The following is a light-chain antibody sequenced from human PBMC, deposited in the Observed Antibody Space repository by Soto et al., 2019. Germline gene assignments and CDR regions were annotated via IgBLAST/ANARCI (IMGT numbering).Light chain of an antibody. CDR3: QQSHNWPRT. CDR1: QSVSSSY. V-gene: IGKV3D-20*02. Sequence: SLGTLSLYTVNRANLSCSGSQSVSSSYLAWYQQKPGQAPRLLIYGASSRATGIPDRFSGSGSGTDFTLTISRLEPEDFAVYYCQQSHNWPRTVGQGSKVEIK. CDR2: GAS. J-gene: IGKJ1*01.